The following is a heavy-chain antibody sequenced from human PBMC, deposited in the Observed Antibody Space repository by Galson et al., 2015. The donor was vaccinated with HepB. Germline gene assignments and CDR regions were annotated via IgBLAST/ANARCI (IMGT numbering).Heavy chain of an antibody. Sequence: SVKVSCKASGGTFSSYAISWVRQAPGQGLEWMGGIIPIFGTANYAQKFQGRVTITADESTSTAYMELSSLRSEDTAVYYCARASEYSGYGWRDYYYYYMDVWGKGTTVTVSS. CDR3: ARASEYSGYGWRDYYYYYMDV. V-gene: IGHV1-69*13. CDR1: GGTFSSYA. J-gene: IGHJ6*03. CDR2: IIPIFGTA. D-gene: IGHD5-12*01.